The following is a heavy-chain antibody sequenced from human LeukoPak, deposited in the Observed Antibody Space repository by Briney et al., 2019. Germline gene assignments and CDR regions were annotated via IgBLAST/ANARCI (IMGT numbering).Heavy chain of an antibody. CDR1: GYNFNDYY. Sequence: ASVKVSCKASGYNFNDYYIYWVRQAPGHGLESMGYIHPDGGSTNYAQKFQGRVTMTNDMSTNTVYMELRSLRSEDTAMYYCARAFNSIHPLDYWGQGTLVTVSS. CDR3: ARAFNSIHPLDY. J-gene: IGHJ4*02. V-gene: IGHV1-46*02. CDR2: IHPDGGST. D-gene: IGHD4-11*01.